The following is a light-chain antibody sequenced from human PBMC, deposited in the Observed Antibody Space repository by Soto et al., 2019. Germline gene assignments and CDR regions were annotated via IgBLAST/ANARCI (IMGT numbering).Light chain of an antibody. V-gene: IGLV1-40*01. Sequence: QSVLTQPPSVSGAPGQRVTISCTGNSSNLGAGYDVHWYQQLPGAAPKLMIYEVSNRPSGVSNRFSGSKSGNTASLTISGLQAEDEADYYCSSYTSSSTYVFGTGTKLTVL. CDR2: EVS. CDR1: SSNLGAGYD. CDR3: SSYTSSSTYV. J-gene: IGLJ1*01.